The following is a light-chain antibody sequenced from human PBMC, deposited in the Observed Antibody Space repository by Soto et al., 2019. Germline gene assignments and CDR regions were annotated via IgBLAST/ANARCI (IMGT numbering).Light chain of an antibody. J-gene: IGKJ4*01. Sequence: FVMTQSPDSLAVSLGERATINCKSGQSVLYSSSNKNYLAWYQQKPGQPPKLLIYWASTRESGVPDRFSGGGSGTDFTLTISSLQSEDFAVYYCQQYGDWPLTFGGGTKVDIK. CDR1: QSVLYSSSNKNY. CDR2: WAS. V-gene: IGKV4-1*01. CDR3: QQYGDWPLT.